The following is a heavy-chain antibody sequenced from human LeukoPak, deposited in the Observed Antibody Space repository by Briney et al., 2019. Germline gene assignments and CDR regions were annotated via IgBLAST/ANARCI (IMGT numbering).Heavy chain of an antibody. D-gene: IGHD1-14*01. V-gene: IGHV1-2*02. CDR1: GYTFSAFY. CDR3: ARDMTGGIWARATSFDH. Sequence: ASVKVSCKTSGYTFSAFYMHWERQAPGQGPEWMGWINPDSGGSEYGQKFQGRVTFTSDTSSTTIYMEVRSLKSDDTAVYYCARDMTGGIWARATSFDHWGQGTLVTVSS. CDR2: INPDSGGS. J-gene: IGHJ4*02.